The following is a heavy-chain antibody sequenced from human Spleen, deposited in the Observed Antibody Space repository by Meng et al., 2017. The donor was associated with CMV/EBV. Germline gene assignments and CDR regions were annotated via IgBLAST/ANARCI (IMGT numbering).Heavy chain of an antibody. Sequence: GGSLRLSCAASGFTFSSYAMHWVRQAPGKGLEWVAVISYDGSNKYYADSVKGRFTISRDNSKNTLYLQMNSLRAEDTAVYYCARDLSSSPGYWGQGTLVTVSS. J-gene: IGHJ4*02. CDR1: GFTFSSYA. V-gene: IGHV3-30-3*01. CDR3: ARDLSSSPGY. CDR2: ISYDGSNK. D-gene: IGHD6-13*01.